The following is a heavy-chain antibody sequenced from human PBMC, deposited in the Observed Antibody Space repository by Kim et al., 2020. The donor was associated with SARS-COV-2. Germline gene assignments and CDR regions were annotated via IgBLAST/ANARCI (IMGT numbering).Heavy chain of an antibody. CDR3: ARDGIVGATGIDY. Sequence: GGSLRLSCAASGFTFSSYGMHWVRQAPGKGLEWVAVIWYYGSNKYYADSVKGRFTISRDNSKNTLYLQMNSLRAEDTAVYYCARDGIVGATGIDYWGQGTLVTVSS. CDR1: GFTFSSYG. D-gene: IGHD1-26*01. J-gene: IGHJ4*02. CDR2: IWYYGSNK. V-gene: IGHV3-33*01.